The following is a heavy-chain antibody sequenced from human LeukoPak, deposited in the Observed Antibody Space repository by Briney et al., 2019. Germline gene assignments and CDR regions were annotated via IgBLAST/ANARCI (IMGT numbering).Heavy chain of an antibody. CDR1: GGSISTSNYY. CDR2: IYYSGST. J-gene: IGHJ3*02. D-gene: IGHD6-19*01. V-gene: IGHV4-39*07. Sequence: PSETLSLTCTVSGGSISTSNYYWGWIRQPPGKGLEWIGSIYYSGSTYYNPSLKSRVTISVDTSKNQFSLKLSSVTAADTAVYYCARDLSSGWSLDAFDIWGQGTMVTVSS. CDR3: ARDLSSGWSLDAFDI.